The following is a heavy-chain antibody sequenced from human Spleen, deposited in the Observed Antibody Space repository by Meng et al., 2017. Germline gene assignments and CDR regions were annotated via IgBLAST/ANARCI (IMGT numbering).Heavy chain of an antibody. J-gene: IGHJ6*02. CDR3: ARDSHSSSWYVLPYYYYGMDV. CDR1: GLTFADNY. D-gene: IGHD6-13*01. Sequence: GESLKISCAASGLTFADNYMTWIRQAPGKGLEWLSYIIDSGRITYYADSVKGRFTISRDNAGSSLYLQMNSLRVEDTAVYYCARDSHSSSWYVLPYYYYGMDVWGQGTTVTVSS. V-gene: IGHV3-11*04. CDR2: IIDSGRIT.